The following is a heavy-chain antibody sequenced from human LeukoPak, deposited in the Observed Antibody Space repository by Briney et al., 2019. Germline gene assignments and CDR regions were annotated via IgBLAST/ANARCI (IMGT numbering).Heavy chain of an antibody. CDR2: INPSGGST. V-gene: IGHV1-46*01. Sequence: ASVRVSCKASGYTFTSYYMHWVRQAPGQGLEWMGIINPSGGSTSYAQKFQGRVTMTGDTSTSTVYMELSSLRSEDTAVYYCARATVTTDAFDIWGQGTMVTVSS. CDR3: ARATVTTDAFDI. CDR1: GYTFTSYY. J-gene: IGHJ3*02. D-gene: IGHD4-17*01.